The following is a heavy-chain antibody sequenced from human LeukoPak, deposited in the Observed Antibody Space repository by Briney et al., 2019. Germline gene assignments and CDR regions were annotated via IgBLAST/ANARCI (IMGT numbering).Heavy chain of an antibody. CDR2: LNHSGST. CDR1: GGSCSGYY. Sequence: PSETLSFTGAGYGGSCSGYYWTWLRQPPGKGLEWIGELNHSGSTNYNPSLKSRVTISVDTSRNEFSLILTSVTAEDTAVYFCARVRAAGSFDIWGQGTMVTVSS. V-gene: IGHV4-34*01. J-gene: IGHJ3*02. CDR3: ARVRAAGSFDI.